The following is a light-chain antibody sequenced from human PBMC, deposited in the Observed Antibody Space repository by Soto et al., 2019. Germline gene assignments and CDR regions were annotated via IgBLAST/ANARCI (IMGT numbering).Light chain of an antibody. CDR1: SSNIGAGYD. CDR2: GNS. J-gene: IGLJ2*01. Sequence: QSVLTKPPSVSGAPGQRVTISCTGSSSNIGAGYDVHWYQQLPGTAPKLLIYGNSNRPSGVPDRFSGSKSGTSASLAITGLQAEDEADDYCQSYDSSLSGVVFGGGTNLTVL. CDR3: QSYDSSLSGVV. V-gene: IGLV1-40*01.